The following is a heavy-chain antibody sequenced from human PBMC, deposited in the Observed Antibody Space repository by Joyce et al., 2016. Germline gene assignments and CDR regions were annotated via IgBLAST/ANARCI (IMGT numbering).Heavy chain of an antibody. CDR2: MSSSGTT. CDR1: GVDITSGNYY. D-gene: IGHD6-19*01. Sequence: QVRLEESGPGLVKPSQTLSLTCSVSGVDITSGNYYWSWVRQPPGKGLEWIGYMSSSGTTNYRPSLRSRLSISVDTSKNSLSLDLKSVTAADTAVYYCARARGDSTGYLYWGDGTLVTVSS. J-gene: IGHJ4*01. CDR3: ARARGDSTGYLY. V-gene: IGHV4-30-4*01.